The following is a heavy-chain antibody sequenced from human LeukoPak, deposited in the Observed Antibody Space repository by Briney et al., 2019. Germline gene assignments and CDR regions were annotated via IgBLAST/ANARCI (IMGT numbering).Heavy chain of an antibody. D-gene: IGHD6-13*01. CDR2: IYYSGSS. Sequence: SETLSLTCTVSGGSISSYYGSWIRQPPGKALEWIGYIYYSGSSNHNPSLKSRVTISLETSKNEFSLKMRYLTAAGPAVYYRARVTGYRIEDYFDYWGQGTLGTVSS. CDR1: GGSISSYY. V-gene: IGHV4-59*01. CDR3: ARVTGYRIEDYFDY. J-gene: IGHJ4*02.